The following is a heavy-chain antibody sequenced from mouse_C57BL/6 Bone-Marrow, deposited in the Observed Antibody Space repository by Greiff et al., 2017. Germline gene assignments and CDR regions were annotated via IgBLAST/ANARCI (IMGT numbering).Heavy chain of an antibody. CDR3: ARSTVVATDY. V-gene: IGHV1-69*01. J-gene: IGHJ2*01. D-gene: IGHD1-1*01. CDR2: IDPSDSYT. CDR1: GYTFTSYW. Sequence: QVQLKQPGAELVMPGASVKMSCKASGYTFTSYWMHWVKQRPGQGLEWIGEIDPSDSYTNYKQKFKGKSTLTVDKSSSTAYMQLRSLTSEDSAVYYCARSTVVATDYWGQGTTLTVSS.